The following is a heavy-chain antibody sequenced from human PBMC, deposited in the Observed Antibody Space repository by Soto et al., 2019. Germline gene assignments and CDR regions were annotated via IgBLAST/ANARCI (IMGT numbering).Heavy chain of an antibody. D-gene: IGHD3-3*01. CDR3: ARDIGAYDFWSGYSYYMDV. V-gene: IGHV1-18*01. CDR2: ISAYNGNT. CDR1: GYTFTSYG. J-gene: IGHJ6*03. Sequence: ASVKVSCKASGYTFTSYGISWVRQAPGQGLEWMGWISAYNGNTNYAQKLQGRVTMTTDTSTSTAYMELRSLRSDDTAVYYCARDIGAYDFWSGYSYYMDVWGKGTTVTVSS.